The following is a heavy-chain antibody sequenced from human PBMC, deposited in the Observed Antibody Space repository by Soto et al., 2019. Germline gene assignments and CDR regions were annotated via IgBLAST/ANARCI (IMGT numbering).Heavy chain of an antibody. Sequence: QVQLVESGGGVVQPGRSLRLSCAASGFTFSSYGMHWVRQAPGKGLEWVAVIWYDGSNKYYADSVKGRFTTSRDNSKNTLYLQMNSLRAEDTAVYYCARYRGAVATGDYWGQGTLVTVSS. D-gene: IGHD5-12*01. CDR3: ARYRGAVATGDY. V-gene: IGHV3-33*01. CDR1: GFTFSSYG. CDR2: IWYDGSNK. J-gene: IGHJ4*02.